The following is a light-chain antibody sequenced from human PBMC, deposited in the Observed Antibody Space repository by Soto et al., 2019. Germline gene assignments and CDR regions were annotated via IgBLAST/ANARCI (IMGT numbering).Light chain of an antibody. CDR3: CSYAGDYPVL. V-gene: IGLV2-11*01. CDR1: SSDVDGYNY. Sequence: QSALTQPRSVSGSPGQSVTISCTGTSSDVDGYNYVSWYQHHPGKAPKLMIFDVSQRPSGVPDRFSGSKSGNAASLTISGLRADGEADYYCCSYAGDYPVLFGGGTKLTVL. J-gene: IGLJ2*01. CDR2: DVS.